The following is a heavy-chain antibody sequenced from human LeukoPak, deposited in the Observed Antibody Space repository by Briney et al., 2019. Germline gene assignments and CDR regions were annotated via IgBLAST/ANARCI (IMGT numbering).Heavy chain of an antibody. CDR2: ISSSSSYI. CDR1: GFTFSSYS. Sequence: GGSLRLSCAASGFTFSSYSMNWVRQAQGKGLEWVSSISSSSSYIYYADSVKGRFTISRDNAKNSLYLQMNRLRAEDTAVYYWAAEYYDSSGYSRFDYWGQGTLVTVSS. D-gene: IGHD3-22*01. CDR3: AAEYYDSSGYSRFDY. V-gene: IGHV3-21*01. J-gene: IGHJ4*02.